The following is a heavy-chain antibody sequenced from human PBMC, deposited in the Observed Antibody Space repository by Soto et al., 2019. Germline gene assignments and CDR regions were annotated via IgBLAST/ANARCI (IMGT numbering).Heavy chain of an antibody. CDR3: AKEWDYRGYCSSTSCNVVFEY. CDR2: IYYSGST. D-gene: IGHD2-2*01. CDR1: GGSISSYY. Sequence: SETLSLTCTVSGGSISSYYWSWIRQPPGKGLEWIGYIYYSGSTNYNPSLKSRVTISVDTSKNQFSLKLSSVTAEDTAVYYCAKEWDYRGYCSSTSCNVVFEYWGQGTLVTVSS. V-gene: IGHV4-59*01. J-gene: IGHJ4*02.